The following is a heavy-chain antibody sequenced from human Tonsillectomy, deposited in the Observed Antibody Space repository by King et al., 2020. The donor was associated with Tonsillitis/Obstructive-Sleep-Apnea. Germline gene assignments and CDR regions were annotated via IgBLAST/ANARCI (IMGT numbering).Heavy chain of an antibody. J-gene: IGHJ3*02. D-gene: IGHD5-12*01. CDR2: INHSGSS. CDR3: AREMSGYRLDAFDI. V-gene: IGHV4-34*01. Sequence: VQLQQWGAGLLKPSETLSLTCAVYGGSFSGYYWSWIRQPPGKGLEWIGEINHSGSSNYNPSPKSRVTISVDTSNNQFSLKLSSVTAADTAVYYCAREMSGYRLDAFDIWGHGTMVTVSS. CDR1: GGSFSGYY.